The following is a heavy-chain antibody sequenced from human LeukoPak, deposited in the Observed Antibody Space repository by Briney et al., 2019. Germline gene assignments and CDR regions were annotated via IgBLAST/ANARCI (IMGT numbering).Heavy chain of an antibody. CDR2: IYYSGST. Sequence: ASETLSLTCTVSGGSISGSSYYWGWIRQPPGKGLEWIGSIYYSGSTYYNPSLKSRVTISVDTSKNQFSLKLNSVTATDTAAYYCARHYGPWGQGTLVTVSS. D-gene: IGHD3-10*01. CDR3: ARHYGP. V-gene: IGHV4-39*01. CDR1: GGSISGSSYY. J-gene: IGHJ4*02.